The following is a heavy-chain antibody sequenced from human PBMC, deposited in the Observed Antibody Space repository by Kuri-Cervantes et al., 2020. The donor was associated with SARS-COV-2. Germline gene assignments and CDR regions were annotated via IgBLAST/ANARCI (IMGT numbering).Heavy chain of an antibody. D-gene: IGHD2-2*01. CDR2: ISSSSSYI. CDR3: ARGGCSSTSCLPFGY. Sequence: LSLTCAASGFTFSSYSMNWVRQAPGKGLEWVSSISSSSSYIYYADSVKGRFTISRDNAKNSLYLQMNSLRAEDTAVYYCARGGCSSTSCLPFGYWGQGTLVTVSS. CDR1: GFTFSSYS. J-gene: IGHJ4*02. V-gene: IGHV3-21*01.